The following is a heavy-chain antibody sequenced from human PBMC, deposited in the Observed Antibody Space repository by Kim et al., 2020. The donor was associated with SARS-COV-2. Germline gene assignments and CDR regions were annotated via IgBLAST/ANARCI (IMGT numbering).Heavy chain of an antibody. V-gene: IGHV5-51*01. CDR3: AIPRVGYYDSRGYFGY. D-gene: IGHD3-22*01. CDR2: IYPGDSDT. Sequence: GESLKISCKGSGYSFTSYWIAWVRQMPGKGLEWMGIIYPGDSDTRYSPSFQGQVTISADKSISTAYLQWSSLKASDTAMYYCAIPRVGYYDSRGYFGYWGQGTLVTASS. CDR1: GYSFTSYW. J-gene: IGHJ4*02.